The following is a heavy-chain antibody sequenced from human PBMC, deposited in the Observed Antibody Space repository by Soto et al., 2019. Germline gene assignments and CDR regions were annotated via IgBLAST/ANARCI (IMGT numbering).Heavy chain of an antibody. CDR1: GYTFTGYY. CDR2: IIPDSGDT. V-gene: IGHV1-2*02. CDR3: ARREHISIFGVVNRLVP. Sequence: ASVKVSCKASGYTFTGYYIHWVRQAPGQGLEWMGWIIPDSGDTNYTQKFQGRVTMTSETSTNTAFLELSRLRSDDTAVYFCARREHISIFGVVNRLVPWGQGTLVTVPS. D-gene: IGHD3-3*01. J-gene: IGHJ5*02.